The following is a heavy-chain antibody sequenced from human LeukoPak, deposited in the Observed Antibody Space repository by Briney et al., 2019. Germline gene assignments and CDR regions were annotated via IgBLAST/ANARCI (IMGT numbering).Heavy chain of an antibody. D-gene: IGHD3-10*01. J-gene: IGHJ2*01. Sequence: GGSLRLSCSASGFTFSTYAMHWVRQAPGKGLEYVSVISGNGGSTHYADSVKGRFTISRDNSKNTLYLQMSSLRAEDTAVYYCVKDRDYGTVYWYFDVWGRGTLVTVSS. V-gene: IGHV3-64D*06. CDR1: GFTFSTYA. CDR2: ISGNGGST. CDR3: VKDRDYGTVYWYFDV.